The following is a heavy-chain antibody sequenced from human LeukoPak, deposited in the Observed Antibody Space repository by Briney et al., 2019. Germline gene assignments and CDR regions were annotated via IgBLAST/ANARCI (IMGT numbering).Heavy chain of an antibody. CDR1: GGTFSSYA. V-gene: IGHV1-69*01. J-gene: IGHJ4*02. D-gene: IGHD2-2*02. CDR2: IIPIFGTA. Sequence: SVKVSCKASGGTFSSYAISWVRQAPGQGLEWMGGIIPIFGTANYAQKLQGRVTITADESTSTAYMELSSLRSEDTAVYYCARLTGDEYCSSTSCYNPYYFDYWGQGTLVTVSS. CDR3: ARLTGDEYCSSTSCYNPYYFDY.